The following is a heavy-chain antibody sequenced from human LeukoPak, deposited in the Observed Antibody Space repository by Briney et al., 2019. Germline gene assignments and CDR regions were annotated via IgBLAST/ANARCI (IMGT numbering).Heavy chain of an antibody. V-gene: IGHV3-23*01. D-gene: IGHD5-12*01. CDR1: GFTFSNYA. Sequence: PGGSLRLSCAASGFTFSNYAMNWVRQAPGNWLEWVSAISDSGGSTYYANSVKGRFTISRDDSKSTLYLQMNSLRAEDTAVYYCAKERVEGYPNPFDFWGQGTLVTVSS. CDR2: ISDSGGST. CDR3: AKERVEGYPNPFDF. J-gene: IGHJ4*02.